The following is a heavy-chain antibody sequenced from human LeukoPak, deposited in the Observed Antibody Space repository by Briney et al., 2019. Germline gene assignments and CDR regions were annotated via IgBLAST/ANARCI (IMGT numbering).Heavy chain of an antibody. D-gene: IGHD3-3*01. CDR2: ISSSGSTI. V-gene: IGHV3-48*03. Sequence: GGSLRLSCAASGFTFSSYEMNWVRQAPGKGLEWVSYISSSGSTIYYADSVKGRFTISRDNAKNSLYLQMNSLRAEDTAVYYCARDRNTDFWSGYYTNYCDYWGQGTLVTVSS. CDR1: GFTFSSYE. CDR3: ARDRNTDFWSGYYTNYCDY. J-gene: IGHJ4*02.